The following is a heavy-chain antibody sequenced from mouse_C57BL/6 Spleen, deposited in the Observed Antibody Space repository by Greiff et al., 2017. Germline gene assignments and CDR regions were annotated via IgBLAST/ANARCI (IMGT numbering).Heavy chain of an antibody. CDR1: GFTFSDYG. CDR3: TRGGKPPMDY. V-gene: IGHV5-17*01. Sequence: EVKLMESGGGLVKPGGSLKLSCAASGFTFSDYGMHWVRQAPEKGLEWVAYISSGSSTIYYADTVKGRFTISRDNAKNTLFLQMSRPRSEDTAKYYCTRGGKPPMDYWGQGTSVTVSS. J-gene: IGHJ4*01. D-gene: IGHD2-1*01. CDR2: ISSGSSTI.